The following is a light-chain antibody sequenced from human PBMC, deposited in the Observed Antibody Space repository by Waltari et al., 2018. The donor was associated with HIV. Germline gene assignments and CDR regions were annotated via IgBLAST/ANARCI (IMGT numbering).Light chain of an antibody. J-gene: IGLJ1*01. CDR2: DVS. Sequence: QSALTQPPSVSGSPGQSVTISCTGTSSDVGSYNRVSWYRQPPGAAPKLMIFDVSHRPAGVPARFSGSKSGNTASLTISGLQAEDEATYYCSLYTSTNTYVFGTGTEVTVL. V-gene: IGLV2-18*01. CDR1: SSDVGSYNR. CDR3: SLYTSTNTYV.